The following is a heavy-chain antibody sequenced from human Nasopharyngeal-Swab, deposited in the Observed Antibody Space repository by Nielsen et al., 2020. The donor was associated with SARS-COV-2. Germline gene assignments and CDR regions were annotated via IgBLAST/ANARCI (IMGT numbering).Heavy chain of an antibody. Sequence: GGSLRLSCAASGFTFSSYDMHWVRQATGKGLEWVSAIGTASDTYYPGSVKGRFTISRENAKNSLYLQMNSLRAGDTAVYYCARASFAGTYYYYYGMDVWGQGTTVTVSS. CDR3: ARASFAGTYYYYYGMDV. V-gene: IGHV3-13*01. CDR1: GFTFSSYD. D-gene: IGHD3-16*01. J-gene: IGHJ6*02. CDR2: IGTASDT.